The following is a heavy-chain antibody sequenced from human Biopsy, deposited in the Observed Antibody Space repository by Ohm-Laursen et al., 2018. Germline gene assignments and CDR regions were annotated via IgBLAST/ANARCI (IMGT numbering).Heavy chain of an antibody. CDR1: GYSFISNG. V-gene: IGHV1-18*01. CDR3: AADINVWNVNY. Sequence: GASVKVSCKASGYSFISNGISWVRQAPGQGLEWMGWISPYNGNTYSAQNFQGRITMTTDTSTSTAYMELRSLGSEDTAVYYCAADINVWNVNYWGQGTQVTVSS. CDR2: ISPYNGNT. D-gene: IGHD1-1*01. J-gene: IGHJ4*02.